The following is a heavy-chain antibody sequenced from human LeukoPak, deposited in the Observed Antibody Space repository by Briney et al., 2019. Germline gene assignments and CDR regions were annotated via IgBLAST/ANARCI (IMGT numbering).Heavy chain of an antibody. V-gene: IGHV4-38-2*02. Sequence: SETLSLTCTVSGYSISSGYFWGWIRQPPGKGLEWIASIYHSGSTYYSPSLKSRVTISVDTSKNQFSLKLRSVTAADTAVYYCARSGYYDILTGYYKGVDYWGQGTLVTVSS. J-gene: IGHJ4*02. D-gene: IGHD3-9*01. CDR2: IYHSGST. CDR1: GYSISSGYF. CDR3: ARSGYYDILTGYYKGVDY.